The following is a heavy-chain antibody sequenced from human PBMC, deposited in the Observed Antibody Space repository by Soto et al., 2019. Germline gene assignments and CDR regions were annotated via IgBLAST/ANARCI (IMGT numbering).Heavy chain of an antibody. CDR2: IAPSGGST. D-gene: IGHD2-21*01. Sequence: ASVKVSCKASGYTFTNFHLHWVRLAPGQGLEWMGMIAPSGGSTSYAQKFQGRVTMTRDTSTSTVYMELSSLRSEDTAVYYCARGPIAMHYFDHWGLGTLVTVSS. J-gene: IGHJ4*02. CDR3: ARGPIAMHYFDH. V-gene: IGHV1-46*01. CDR1: GYTFTNFH.